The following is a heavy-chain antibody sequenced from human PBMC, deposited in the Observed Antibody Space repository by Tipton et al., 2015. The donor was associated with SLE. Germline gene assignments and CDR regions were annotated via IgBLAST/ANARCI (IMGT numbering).Heavy chain of an antibody. Sequence: TLSLTCAVYGGSFSGFYWSWIRQPPGKGLEWIGEINHSGTTKYSPSLKSRVTISLDMSNNHLSLEVSSVTAAETAVYYCARRKGKPNSGSFYYYYGMDVWGQGTTVIVSS. CDR1: GGSFSGFY. CDR3: ARRKGKPNSGSFYYYYGMDV. V-gene: IGHV4-34*01. J-gene: IGHJ6*02. D-gene: IGHD1-26*01. CDR2: INHSGTT.